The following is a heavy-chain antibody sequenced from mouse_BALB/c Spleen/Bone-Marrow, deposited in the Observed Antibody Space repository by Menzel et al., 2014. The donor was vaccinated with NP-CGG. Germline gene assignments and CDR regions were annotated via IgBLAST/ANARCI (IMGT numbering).Heavy chain of an antibody. CDR1: GFTFTDYY. CDR3: ARDDYYAMDY. CDR2: IRNKANGYTT. Sequence: EVNVVESGGGLVQPGVSLRLSCATSGFTFTDYYMSWVRQPPGKALEWLGFIRNKANGYTTEYSASVEGRFTISRDNSQSILYLQMNTLRAEDSATYYCARDDYYAMDYWGQGTSVTVSS. V-gene: IGHV7-3*02. J-gene: IGHJ4*01.